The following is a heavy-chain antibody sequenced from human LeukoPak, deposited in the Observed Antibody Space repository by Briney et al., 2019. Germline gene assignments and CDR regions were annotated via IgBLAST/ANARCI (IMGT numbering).Heavy chain of an antibody. V-gene: IGHV1-69*13. CDR2: IIPIFGTA. D-gene: IGHD3-10*01. CDR1: GGTFSSYA. CDR3: ARDNPHTMVRGVIPFDY. Sequence: GASVKVSCKASGGTFSSYAISWVRQAPGQGLEWMGGIIPIFGTANYAQKFQGRVTITADESMSTAYMELSSLRSEDTAVYYCARDNPHTMVRGVIPFDYWGQGTLVTVSS. J-gene: IGHJ4*02.